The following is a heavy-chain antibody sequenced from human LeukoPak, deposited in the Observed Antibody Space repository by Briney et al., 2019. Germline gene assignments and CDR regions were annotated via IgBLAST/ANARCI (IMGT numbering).Heavy chain of an antibody. V-gene: IGHV3-11*01. CDR1: GFTFSDYY. CDR3: ARDHGDGDSLFFDY. J-gene: IGHJ4*02. Sequence: GGSLRLSCAASGFTFSDYYMSWIRQAPGKGLEWVSYISSSGSTIYYADSVKGRFTISRDNAKESLYLQLNTLRAEDTAVYYCARDHGDGDSLFFDYWGQGTLVTVSS. CDR2: ISSSGSTI. D-gene: IGHD4-17*01.